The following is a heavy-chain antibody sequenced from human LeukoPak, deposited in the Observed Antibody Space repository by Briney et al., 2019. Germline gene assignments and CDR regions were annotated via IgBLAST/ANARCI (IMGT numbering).Heavy chain of an antibody. CDR2: INHSGST. D-gene: IGHD3-22*01. Sequence: ASETLSLTCAVYGGSFSGYYWSWIRQPPGKGLEWIGEINHSGSTNYNPSLKSRVTISVDTSKNQFSLKLSSVTAADTAVYYCARNHDYYDSSGYSFDYWGQGTLVTVSS. CDR3: ARNHDYYDSSGYSFDY. CDR1: GGSFSGYY. J-gene: IGHJ4*02. V-gene: IGHV4-34*01.